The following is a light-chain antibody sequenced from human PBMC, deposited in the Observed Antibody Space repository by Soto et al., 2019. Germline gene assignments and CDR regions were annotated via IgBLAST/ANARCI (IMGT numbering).Light chain of an antibody. CDR2: GAS. Sequence: EIVLTQSPGTLSLSPGERATLSCRASQSVSSSYLAWYQQKPGQAPRLLIYGASSRATGIPDRFSGSGSGTHFTLTISRLEPEDFAVYYCQQYGSSFGPGTKVDIK. CDR3: QQYGSS. J-gene: IGKJ3*01. CDR1: QSVSSSY. V-gene: IGKV3-20*01.